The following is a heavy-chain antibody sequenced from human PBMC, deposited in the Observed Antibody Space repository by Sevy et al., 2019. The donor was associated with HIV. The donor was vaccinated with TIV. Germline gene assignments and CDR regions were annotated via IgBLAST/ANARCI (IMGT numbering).Heavy chain of an antibody. D-gene: IGHD6-6*01. Sequence: GGSLRLSCAASGFTVSSNYMSWVRQAPGKGLEWVSVIYSGGSTYYADSVKGRFTISRDNSKNTLYLQMNSLRAEDTAVYYCASEGAARPIWYYYGMDVWGQGTTVTVSS. CDR3: ASEGAARPIWYYYGMDV. CDR2: IYSGGST. V-gene: IGHV3-53*01. J-gene: IGHJ6*02. CDR1: GFTVSSNY.